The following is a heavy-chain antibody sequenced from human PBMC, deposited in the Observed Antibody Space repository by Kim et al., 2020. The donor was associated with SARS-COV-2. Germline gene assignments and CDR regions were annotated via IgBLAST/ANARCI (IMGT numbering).Heavy chain of an antibody. J-gene: IGHJ1*01. V-gene: IGHV3-48*02. CDR2: ISSSGSNI. Sequence: GGSLRLSCAASGFTFSSYSMNWVRQAPGKGLEWVSYISSSGSNIYYADSVKGRFTISRDNAKNSLYLQMNSLRDEDTAVYYCARDDGYYYDSRGYYWGQGTLVTVSS. D-gene: IGHD3-22*01. CDR3: ARDDGYYYDSRGYY. CDR1: GFTFSSYS.